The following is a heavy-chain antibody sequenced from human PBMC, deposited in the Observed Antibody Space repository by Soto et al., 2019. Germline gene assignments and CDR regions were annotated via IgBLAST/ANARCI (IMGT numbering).Heavy chain of an antibody. CDR3: VRARAYYDFWSGILDY. J-gene: IGHJ4*02. D-gene: IGHD3-3*01. CDR1: GGSISSSNW. CDR2: IYHSGST. V-gene: IGHV4-4*02. Sequence: SETLSLTCAVSGGSISSSNWWSWVRQPPGKGLEWIGEIYHSGSTNYNPSLKSRVTISVDKSKNQFSLELSSVTAADTAVYYCVRARAYYDFWSGILDYWGQGTLVTVSS.